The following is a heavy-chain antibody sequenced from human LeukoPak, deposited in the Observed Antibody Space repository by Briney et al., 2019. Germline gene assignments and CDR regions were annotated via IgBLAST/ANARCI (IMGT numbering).Heavy chain of an antibody. D-gene: IGHD5-18*01. J-gene: IGHJ6*03. V-gene: IGHV4-39*01. CDR3: ARRGYSYGLNYYYMDV. CDR1: GGSISSSSYY. CDR2: IYYSGST. Sequence: SETLSLTCAVSGGSISSSSYYWGWIRQPPGKGLVWIGSIYYSGSTYYNPSLKSRVTISVDTSKNQFSLKLSSVTAADTAVYYCARRGYSYGLNYYYMDVWGKGTTVTVSS.